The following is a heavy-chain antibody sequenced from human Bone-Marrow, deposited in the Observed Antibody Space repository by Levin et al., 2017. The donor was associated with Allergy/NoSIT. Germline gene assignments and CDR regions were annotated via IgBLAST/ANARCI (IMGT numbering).Heavy chain of an antibody. CDR3: ASTCSGGSCFRGDAFDI. D-gene: IGHD2-15*01. CDR1: GDTLSEFS. Sequence: GESLKISCQISGDTLSEFSIHWVRQAPGKGPEWMGGFDPEDDETTYPQKFQGRIRMTEDTATDTAFMELSSMRSEDTAVYYCASTCSGGSCFRGDAFDIWGQGTVVTVSS. J-gene: IGHJ3*02. V-gene: IGHV1-24*01. CDR2: FDPEDDET.